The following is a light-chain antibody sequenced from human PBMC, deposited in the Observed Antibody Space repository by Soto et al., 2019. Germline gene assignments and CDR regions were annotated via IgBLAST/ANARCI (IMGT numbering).Light chain of an antibody. J-gene: IGKJ5*01. CDR1: QSVNSA. Sequence: EIVMTQSPATLSVAPGESATLSCRASQSVNSALAWYQQRPGQAPTLLISDASSRATGIPDRFSGSGSGTDFTLTISRLEPEDFALYYCQQYGPSLITFGQGTRLEIK. CDR2: DAS. CDR3: QQYGPSLIT. V-gene: IGKV3-20*01.